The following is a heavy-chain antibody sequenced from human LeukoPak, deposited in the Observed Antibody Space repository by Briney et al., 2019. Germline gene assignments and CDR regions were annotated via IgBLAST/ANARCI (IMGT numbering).Heavy chain of an antibody. CDR2: ISRSSRTI. V-gene: IGHV3-48*01. CDR1: GFTFSSYE. J-gene: IGHJ4*02. CDR3: ARDAVWGYYDSSGYYPLDY. D-gene: IGHD3-22*01. Sequence: PGGSLRLSCAAYGFTFSSYEMNWVRQAPGKGLEWVSYISRSSRTIYYADSVKGRFTISRDNAKNSLYLQMNSLRAEDTAVYYCARDAVWGYYDSSGYYPLDYWGQGTLVTVSS.